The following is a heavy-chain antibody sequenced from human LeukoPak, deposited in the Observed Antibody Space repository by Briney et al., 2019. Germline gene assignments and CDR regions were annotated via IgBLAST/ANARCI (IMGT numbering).Heavy chain of an antibody. CDR1: GYTFTSYD. V-gene: IGHV1-18*01. D-gene: IGHD2-2*01. Sequence: GASVKVSCKASGYTFTSYDISWVRQAPGQGLEWMGWISAYNGNTNYAQKLQGRVTMTTDTSTSTAYMELRSLRSDDTAVYYCASTGGHCSSTSCWVFDYWGQGTLVTVSS. CDR2: ISAYNGNT. CDR3: ASTGGHCSSTSCWVFDY. J-gene: IGHJ4*02.